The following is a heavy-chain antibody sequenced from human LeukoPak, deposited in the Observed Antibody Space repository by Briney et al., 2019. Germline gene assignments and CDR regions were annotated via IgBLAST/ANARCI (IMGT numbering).Heavy chain of an antibody. Sequence: GGSLRLSCAASGFTFSSYSMNWVRQAPRKGLERVSSISSSSTYIYDADSVNGPFTISRANAKNSLYLQMNSLRAEDTAMYYSASAKPLPLKAHYFDYWGQGNLLTVSS. V-gene: IGHV3-21*01. CDR2: ISSSSTYI. J-gene: IGHJ4*02. CDR1: GFTFSSYS. D-gene: IGHD3-16*02. CDR3: ASAKPLPLKAHYFDY.